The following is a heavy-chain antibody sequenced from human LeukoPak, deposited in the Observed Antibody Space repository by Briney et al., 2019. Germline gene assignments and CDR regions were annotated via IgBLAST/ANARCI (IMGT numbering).Heavy chain of an antibody. V-gene: IGHV1-18*01. CDR1: GYTFTTYG. D-gene: IGHD2-2*01. CDR3: ARDCSTSCYWFDP. CDR2: ISGYDGNT. J-gene: IGHJ5*02. Sequence: ASVKVSCKASGYTFTTYGISWVRQAPGQGLEWMGWISGYDGNTKYAQKLQGRVTTTTDTSTSTAYMELRSLRSDDTAVYYCARDCSTSCYWFDPWGQGTLVTVAS.